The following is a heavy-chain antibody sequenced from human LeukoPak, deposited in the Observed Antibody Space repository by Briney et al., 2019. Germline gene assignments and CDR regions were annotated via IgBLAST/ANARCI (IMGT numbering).Heavy chain of an antibody. J-gene: IGHJ3*02. CDR3: ARADYYDSSGYPGAFDI. D-gene: IGHD3-22*01. CDR1: GGSISSGGYY. Sequence: SETLSLTCTVSGGSISSGGYYWSWIRQHPGKGLEWIGYIYYSGSTYYNPSLKSRVTISVDTSKNQFSLKLSSVTAADTAVYHCARADYYDSSGYPGAFDIWGQGTMVTVSS. CDR2: IYYSGST. V-gene: IGHV4-31*03.